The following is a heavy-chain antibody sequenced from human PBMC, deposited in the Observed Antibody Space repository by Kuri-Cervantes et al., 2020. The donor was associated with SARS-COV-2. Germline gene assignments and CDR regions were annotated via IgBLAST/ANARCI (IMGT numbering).Heavy chain of an antibody. J-gene: IGHJ4*02. V-gene: IGHV3-23*01. Sequence: GGSLRLSCAASGFTFSSYAMSWVRQAPGKGLEWVSAIGTAGDTYYPGSVKGQFTISRDNSKNTLYLQMNSLRAEDTAVYYCAREDSGSYGVIDYWGQGTLVTVSS. CDR1: GFTFSSYA. D-gene: IGHD1-26*01. CDR3: AREDSGSYGVIDY. CDR2: IGTAGDT.